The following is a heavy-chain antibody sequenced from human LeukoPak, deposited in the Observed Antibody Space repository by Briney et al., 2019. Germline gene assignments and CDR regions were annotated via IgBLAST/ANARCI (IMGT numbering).Heavy chain of an antibody. V-gene: IGHV4-59*08. J-gene: IGHJ4*02. D-gene: IGHD3-10*01. CDR1: GGSISSYY. CDR3: ARLYGSGTHRYFDY. Sequence: SETLSLTCTVSGGSISSYYWSWIRQPPGKGLEWIGCIYYSGSTNYNPSLKSRVTISVDTSKNQFSLKLSSVTAADTAVYYCARLYGSGTHRYFDYWGQGTLVTVSS. CDR2: IYYSGST.